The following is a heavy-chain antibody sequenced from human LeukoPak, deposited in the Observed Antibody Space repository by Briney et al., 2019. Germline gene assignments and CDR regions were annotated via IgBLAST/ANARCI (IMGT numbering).Heavy chain of an antibody. CDR2: ISAYNGNT. CDR1: GYTFTSYG. D-gene: IGHD3-22*01. V-gene: IGHV1-18*01. Sequence: ASVKVSCKASGYTFTSYGISWVRQAPGQGLEWMGWISAYNGNTNYAQKLQGRVTMTTDTSTSTAYMELRSLRSDDTAVYYCARDLVPPNYYDSSGYYPNFDYRGQGTLVTVSS. J-gene: IGHJ4*02. CDR3: ARDLVPPNYYDSSGYYPNFDY.